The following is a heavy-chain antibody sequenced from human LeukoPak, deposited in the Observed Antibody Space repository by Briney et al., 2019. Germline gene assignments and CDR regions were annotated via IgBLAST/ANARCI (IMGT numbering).Heavy chain of an antibody. CDR1: GGTFSSYA. J-gene: IGHJ5*02. D-gene: IGHD6-13*01. CDR2: IIPIFGTA. CDR3: ARGLSEQLVLRGNWFDP. V-gene: IGHV1-69*01. Sequence: SVKVSCKASGGTFSSYAISWVRQAPGHGLEWMGGIIPIFGTANYAQKFQGRVTITADESTSTAYMELSSLRSEDTAVYYCARGLSEQLVLRGNWFDPWGQGTLVTVSS.